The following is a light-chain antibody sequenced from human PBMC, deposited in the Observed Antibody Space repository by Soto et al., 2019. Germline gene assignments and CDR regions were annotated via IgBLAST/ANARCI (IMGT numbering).Light chain of an antibody. V-gene: IGKV3-20*01. Sequence: IVLTQSPGTLSLSPGERATLSCRASQSIRISYLVWYQQKPGQAPRPLIYAASSRATGVPDRFSGSGSGTDFTLTISRLEPEDSAVYYCQQFGSSTFTFGPGTRVDI. J-gene: IGKJ3*01. CDR2: AAS. CDR3: QQFGSSTFT. CDR1: QSIRISY.